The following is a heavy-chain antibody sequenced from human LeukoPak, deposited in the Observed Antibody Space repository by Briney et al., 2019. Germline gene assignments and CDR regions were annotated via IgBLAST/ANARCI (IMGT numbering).Heavy chain of an antibody. V-gene: IGHV4-59*01. Sequence: SETLSLTCAVYGGSFTIYSWTWIRQPPGKGLEWIGYIYYSGSTNYNPSLKSRVTISVDTSKNQFSLKLSSVTAADTAVYYCAREMGYCSSTSCQNYFDYWGQGTLVTVSS. D-gene: IGHD2-2*01. CDR3: AREMGYCSSTSCQNYFDY. CDR2: IYYSGST. CDR1: GGSFTIYS. J-gene: IGHJ4*02.